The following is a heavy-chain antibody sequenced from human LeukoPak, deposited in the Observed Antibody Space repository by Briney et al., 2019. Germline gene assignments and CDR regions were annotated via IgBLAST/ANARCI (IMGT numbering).Heavy chain of an antibody. CDR3: ARSRTLWGAFDI. J-gene: IGHJ3*02. CDR1: GFTVSSHD. D-gene: IGHD2-21*01. Sequence: PGGSLRLSCAASGFTVSSHDIHWVRQPTGKGLEWVSGIGTAGDPYYLDSVKGRFTISRENAKNSLYLQMNSLRAGGTAVYYCARSRTLWGAFDIWGQGTMVTVSS. V-gene: IGHV3-13*05. CDR2: IGTAGDP.